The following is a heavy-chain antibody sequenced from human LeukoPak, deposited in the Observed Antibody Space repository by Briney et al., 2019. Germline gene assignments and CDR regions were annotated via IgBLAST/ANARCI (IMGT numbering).Heavy chain of an antibody. Sequence: PGGSLRLSCAASGFTFSSYNMNWVRQAPGKGLEWVSTISGGNGGSTFYADSVKGRFTISRDNAKNSLYLQMNSLRAEDTAVYYCASSVTRFGYYYYYYMDVWGKGTTVTVSS. V-gene: IGHV3-23*01. J-gene: IGHJ6*03. CDR1: GFTFSSYN. CDR3: ASSVTRFGYYYYYYMDV. D-gene: IGHD4-17*01. CDR2: ISGGNGGST.